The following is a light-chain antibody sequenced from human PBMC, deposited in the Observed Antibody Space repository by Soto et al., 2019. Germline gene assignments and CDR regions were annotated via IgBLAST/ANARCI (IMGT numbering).Light chain of an antibody. CDR1: QSVLYSSNNKNY. V-gene: IGKV4-1*01. CDR3: QQYYNTPPYT. CDR2: WAS. J-gene: IGKJ2*01. Sequence: DIVMTQSPDSLAVSLGERATINCKSSQSVLYSSNNKNYLAWYQQKPGQPPKLLIYWASTRESGVPDRFSGSGSGTDFTLTISSLKAEDVAVYYRQQYYNTPPYTFGQGTKLEIK.